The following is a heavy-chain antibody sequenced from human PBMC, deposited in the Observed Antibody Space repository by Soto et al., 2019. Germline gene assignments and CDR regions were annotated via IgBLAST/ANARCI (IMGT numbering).Heavy chain of an antibody. Sequence: GGSLRLSCAASGFPFSSYWMHWVRQAPGKGLVWVSRINGDRSSTSYADSVKGRFTISRDNAKNTLYLQMNSLRAEDAAVYYCTRRGCSTTGCYFNWGRGTLVTVSS. CDR2: INGDRSST. J-gene: IGHJ4*02. V-gene: IGHV3-74*01. CDR3: TRRGCSTTGCYFN. CDR1: GFPFSSYW. D-gene: IGHD2-2*01.